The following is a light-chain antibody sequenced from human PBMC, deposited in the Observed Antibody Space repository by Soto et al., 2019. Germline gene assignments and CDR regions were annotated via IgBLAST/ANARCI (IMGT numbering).Light chain of an antibody. J-gene: IGLJ1*01. Sequence: QLVLTQPPSASGTPGQGVTISCSGSSSNIGTNSVNWYQCLPGTAPRLLIYSHGQRPSGVPDRFSVSKSGTSASLAISGLQSEDEADYYCAAWDASLSAYVFGTGTKLTVL. CDR2: SHG. V-gene: IGLV1-44*01. CDR1: SSNIGTNS. CDR3: AAWDASLSAYV.